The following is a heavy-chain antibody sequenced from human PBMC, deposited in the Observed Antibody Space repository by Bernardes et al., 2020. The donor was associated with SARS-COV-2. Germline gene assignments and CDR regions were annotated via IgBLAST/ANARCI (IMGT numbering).Heavy chain of an antibody. CDR1: GFTFDDYA. CDR2: ISWNSGSI. Sequence: GGSLRLSCAASGFTFDDYAMHWVRQAPGKGLEWVSGISWNSGSIGYADSVKGRFTISRDNAKNSLYLQMNSLRAEDTALYYCATGESISAWGQGTLVTVSS. D-gene: IGHD3-16*01. V-gene: IGHV3-9*01. CDR3: ATGESISA. J-gene: IGHJ5*02.